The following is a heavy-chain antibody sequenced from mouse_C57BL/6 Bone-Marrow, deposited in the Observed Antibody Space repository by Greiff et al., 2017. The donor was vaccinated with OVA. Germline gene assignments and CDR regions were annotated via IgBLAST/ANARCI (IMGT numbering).Heavy chain of an antibody. J-gene: IGHJ4*01. Sequence: VQLQQSGAELARPGASVKMSCKASGYTFTSYTMHWVKQRPGQGLEWIGYINPSSGYTKYNQKFKDKATLTADKSSSTAYMQLSSLTSEDSAVYYCARGWDEYAMDYWGQGTSVTVSS. CDR3: ARGWDEYAMDY. D-gene: IGHD4-1*01. V-gene: IGHV1-4*01. CDR1: GYTFTSYT. CDR2: INPSSGYT.